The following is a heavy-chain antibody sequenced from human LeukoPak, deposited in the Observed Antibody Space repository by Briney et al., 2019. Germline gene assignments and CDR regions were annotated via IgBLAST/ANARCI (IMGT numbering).Heavy chain of an antibody. CDR3: ARAWDGYNPLDY. CDR2: ISSSGSTI. D-gene: IGHD5-24*01. V-gene: IGHV3-48*03. Sequence: PGGSLRLPCAASGFTFSSYEMNWVRQAPGKGLEWVSYISSSGSTIYYADSVKGRFTISRDNAKNSLYLQMNSLRAEDTAVYYCARAWDGYNPLDYWGQGTLVTVSS. CDR1: GFTFSSYE. J-gene: IGHJ4*02.